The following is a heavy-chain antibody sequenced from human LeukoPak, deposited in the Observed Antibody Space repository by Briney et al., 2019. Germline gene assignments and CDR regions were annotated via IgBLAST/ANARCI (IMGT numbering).Heavy chain of an antibody. V-gene: IGHV1-18*01. Sequence: ASVKVSCKASGYTFTTYGISWVRQAPGQGLEWMGWINTYNGNTNYAQKVQDRITMTADTSTSTAYMELRSLRSDDTAVYYCARGFISGTYDFDYWGQGTLVTVSS. CDR1: GYTFTTYG. CDR3: ARGFISGTYDFDY. D-gene: IGHD3-10*01. CDR2: INTYNGNT. J-gene: IGHJ4*02.